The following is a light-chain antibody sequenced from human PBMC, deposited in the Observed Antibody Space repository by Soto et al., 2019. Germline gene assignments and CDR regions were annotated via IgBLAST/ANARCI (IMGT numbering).Light chain of an antibody. V-gene: IGLV6-57*04. CDR1: SGSIVSNY. J-gene: IGLJ2*01. CDR2: EDS. CDR3: QSYAASDLII. Sequence: NFMLTQPPSVSESPGKTVTISCTRSSGSIVSNYVQWYQQRPGSAPSTIIFEDSQRPSGVPDRFSGSIDHSSNSAFLTSSGLRTEDEADYYCQSYAASDLIIFGGGTKLTV.